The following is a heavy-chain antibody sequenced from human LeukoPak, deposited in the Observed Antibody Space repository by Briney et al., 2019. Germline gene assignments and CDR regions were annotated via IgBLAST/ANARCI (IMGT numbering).Heavy chain of an antibody. CDR3: ARGPPPLRY. Sequence: SETLSLTCAVSGGSISSSNYYWGWIRQPPGQGLEWIGSIYYSGNTYYNPSLKSRVTISVDTSKNQFSLKLSSVTAADTAVYYCARGPPPLRYWGQGTLVTVSS. CDR2: IYYSGNT. CDR1: GGSISSSNYY. V-gene: IGHV4-39*07. J-gene: IGHJ4*02.